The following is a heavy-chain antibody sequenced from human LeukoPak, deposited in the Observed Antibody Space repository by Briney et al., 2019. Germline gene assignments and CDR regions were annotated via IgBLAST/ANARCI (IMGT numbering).Heavy chain of an antibody. CDR3: ARDRVGGDLTGESLY. Sequence: ASVKVSCKASGYPFDNFGLTWVRQAPGHGLEWMGWISAYNGITHRAQKFRDRLTLTTDTSTSTAYLELRSLKSDDTAVYYCARDRVGGDLTGESLYWGQGTLVTVSS. J-gene: IGHJ4*02. V-gene: IGHV1-18*01. D-gene: IGHD4-17*01. CDR1: GYPFDNFG. CDR2: ISAYNGIT.